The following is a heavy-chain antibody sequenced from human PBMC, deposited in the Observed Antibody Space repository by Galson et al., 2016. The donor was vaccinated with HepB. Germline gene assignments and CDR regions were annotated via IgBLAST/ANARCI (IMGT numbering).Heavy chain of an antibody. J-gene: IGHJ4*02. CDR3: AKFPAVFPVVGQFDY. V-gene: IGHV3-23*01. Sequence: SLRLSCAASGFTFSSYAMSWVRQAPGKGLEWVSAISGSGGSTYYADSVKGRFTISRDNSKNTLYLQMNSLRAEDTAVYYCAKFPAVFPVVGQFDYWGQGTLVTVSS. CDR2: ISGSGGST. CDR1: GFTFSSYA. D-gene: IGHD6-19*01.